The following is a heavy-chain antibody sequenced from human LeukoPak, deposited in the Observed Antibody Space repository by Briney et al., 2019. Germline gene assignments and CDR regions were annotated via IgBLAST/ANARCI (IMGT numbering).Heavy chain of an antibody. V-gene: IGHV3-48*03. CDR3: ARDGRVTGELDY. J-gene: IGHJ4*02. CDR2: ISSSGSTI. Sequence: GGSLRLSCAASGFTFSSYEVNWVRQAPGKGLEWVSYISSSGSTIYYADSVKGGFTISRDNAKKSLYLQMNSLRADDTAAYYCARDGRVTGELDYWGQGTLVTVSS. D-gene: IGHD7-27*01. CDR1: GFTFSSYE.